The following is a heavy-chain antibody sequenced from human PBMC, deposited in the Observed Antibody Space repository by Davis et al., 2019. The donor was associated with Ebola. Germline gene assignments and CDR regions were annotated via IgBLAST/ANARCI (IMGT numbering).Heavy chain of an antibody. CDR2: IYYSGST. J-gene: IGHJ4*02. CDR3: ARVYYYDSSGYYWGYYFDY. D-gene: IGHD3-22*01. V-gene: IGHV4-59*08. CDR1: GGSFSGYY. Sequence: SETLSLTCAVYGGSFSGYYWSWIRQPPGKGLEWIGYIYYSGSTNYNPSLKSRVTISVDTSKNQFSLKLSSVTAADTAVYYCARVYYYDSSGYYWGYYFDYWGQGTLVTVSS.